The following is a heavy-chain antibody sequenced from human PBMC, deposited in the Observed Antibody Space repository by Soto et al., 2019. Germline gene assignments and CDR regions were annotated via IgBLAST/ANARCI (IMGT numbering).Heavy chain of an antibody. J-gene: IGHJ6*02. Sequence: GGSLRLSCAASGFTFSIYWMHWVRQAPGKGLVWVSHMNSDGSSTGYADSVKGRFTISRDNAKNTLYLQINSLRAEDTAVYYCAREGVSAAVDVWGQGTTVTVS. V-gene: IGHV3-74*01. CDR1: GFTFSIYW. D-gene: IGHD3-10*01. CDR3: AREGVSAAVDV. CDR2: MNSDGSST.